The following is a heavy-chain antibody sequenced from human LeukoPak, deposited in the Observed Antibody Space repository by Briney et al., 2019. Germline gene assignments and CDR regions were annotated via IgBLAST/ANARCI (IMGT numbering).Heavy chain of an antibody. Sequence: SMKVSCKASGGTFSSYAISWVRQAPGQGLEWMGGIIPIFGTANYAQKFQGRVTITADESTSTAYMELSSLRSEDTAVYYCARVPSGSYRYYYYGMDVWGQGTTVTVSS. V-gene: IGHV1-69*13. CDR1: GGTFSSYA. CDR2: IIPIFGTA. J-gene: IGHJ6*02. D-gene: IGHD1-26*01. CDR3: ARVPSGSYRYYYYGMDV.